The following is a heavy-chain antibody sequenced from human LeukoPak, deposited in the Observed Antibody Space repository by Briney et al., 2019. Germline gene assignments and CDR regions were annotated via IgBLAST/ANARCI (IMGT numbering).Heavy chain of an antibody. CDR1: GFTFSRYG. CDR2: LWYDGSNK. Sequence: GGSLRLSCAASGFTFSRYGMHWVRQAPGKGLEWVAVLWYDGSNKYYAESVKGRFTISRDNSKNTLHLQMNSLRAEDTAVYYCARDPPMYYYDEPGSRDAFDIWGQGTMVTVSS. V-gene: IGHV3-33*01. D-gene: IGHD3-22*01. J-gene: IGHJ3*02. CDR3: ARDPPMYYYDEPGSRDAFDI.